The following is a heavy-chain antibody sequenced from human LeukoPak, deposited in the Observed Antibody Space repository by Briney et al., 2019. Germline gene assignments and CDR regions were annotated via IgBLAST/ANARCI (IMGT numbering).Heavy chain of an antibody. CDR1: GFSFSSYA. D-gene: IGHD3-10*01. CDR3: ARVHYGSGSLYYYYYMDV. Sequence: TGGSLRLSCAASGFSFSSYAMHWVRQAPGQGLEWVSSISSTNNYVYYADSVKGRFTISRADTKNSLYLHMNSLRAEDTAVYYCARVHYGSGSLYYYYYMDVWGKGTTVTISS. V-gene: IGHV3-21*06. CDR2: ISSTNNYV. J-gene: IGHJ6*03.